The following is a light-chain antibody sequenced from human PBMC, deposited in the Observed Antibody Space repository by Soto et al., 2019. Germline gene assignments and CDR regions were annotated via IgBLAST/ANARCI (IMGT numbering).Light chain of an antibody. CDR2: GAS. Sequence: EVVMRQSPATLPVSPGGGVPLSCRASQSVGNNLAWYQQKPGQAPRLLIYGASNRATGIPDRFSGSGSGTDFTLTISRLEPEDFAVYYCQQYGSSPPAITFGQGTRLEIK. J-gene: IGKJ5*01. CDR1: QSVGNN. CDR3: QQYGSSPPAIT. V-gene: IGKV3-20*01.